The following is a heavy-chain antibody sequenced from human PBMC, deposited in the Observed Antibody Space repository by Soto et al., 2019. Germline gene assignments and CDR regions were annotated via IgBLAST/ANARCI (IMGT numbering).Heavy chain of an antibody. Sequence: PSETLSLTCTVSGGSVSSGDYYWSWIRQPPGKGLEWIGYIYYSGSTYYNPSLKSRVTISVDTSKNQFSLKLSSVTAADTAVYYCARGGRFLEWLFDYWGQGTLVTVSS. CDR3: ARGGRFLEWLFDY. J-gene: IGHJ4*02. D-gene: IGHD3-3*01. V-gene: IGHV4-30-4*01. CDR2: IYYSGST. CDR1: GGSVSSGDYY.